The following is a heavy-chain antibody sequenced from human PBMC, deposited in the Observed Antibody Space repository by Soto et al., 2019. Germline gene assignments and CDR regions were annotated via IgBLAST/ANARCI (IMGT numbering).Heavy chain of an antibody. CDR1: GGSISSYY. CDR3: ARSGAVESLDLFDY. D-gene: IGHD3-9*01. Sequence: QVQLQESGPGLVKPSETLSLTCTVSGGSISSYYWSWIRQPPGKGLEWIGYIYYSGSTNYNPSLKSRVTISVDTSKNQFSLKLSSVTAADTAVYYCARSGAVESLDLFDYWGQGTLVTVSS. CDR2: IYYSGST. J-gene: IGHJ4*02. V-gene: IGHV4-59*01.